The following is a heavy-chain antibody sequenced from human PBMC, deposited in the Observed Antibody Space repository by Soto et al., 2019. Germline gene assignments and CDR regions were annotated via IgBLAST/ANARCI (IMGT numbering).Heavy chain of an antibody. CDR2: INDNGRRT. CDR3: ARDVELQSFDY. Sequence: GGSLRISCEASGFIFSSYAMHWVRQAPGKGLVWVSRINDNGRRTKYADSVKGRFTMSRDNAQNTVYLQMNSLRAEDTAVYYCARDVELQSFDYWGQGILVTVSS. V-gene: IGHV3-74*01. D-gene: IGHD1-26*01. CDR1: GFIFSSYA. J-gene: IGHJ4*02.